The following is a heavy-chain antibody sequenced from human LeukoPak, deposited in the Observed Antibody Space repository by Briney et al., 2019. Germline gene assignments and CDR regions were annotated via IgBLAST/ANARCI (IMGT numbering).Heavy chain of an antibody. V-gene: IGHV4-39*01. J-gene: IGHJ5*02. D-gene: IGHD1-1*01. CDR1: SGSISTSNYY. Sequence: NTSETLSLTCTVSSGSISTSNYYWGWVRQPPGKALEWIGNIFYSGSTYYNPSLRSRVSISVHTSKNQFSLKLTSVTAADTAVYYCARPVPSRLGWFDPWGQGTLVTVSS. CDR2: IFYSGST. CDR3: ARPVPSRLGWFDP.